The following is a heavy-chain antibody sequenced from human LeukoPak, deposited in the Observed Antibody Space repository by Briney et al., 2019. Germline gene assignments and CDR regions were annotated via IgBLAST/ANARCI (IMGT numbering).Heavy chain of an antibody. D-gene: IGHD3-10*01. Sequence: PAGSLRLSCAASGFTFSNYNMNWVRQAPGKGLEWVSYISSSSSTIAYADSVKGRFTIDRDNAKNSMYLQMISLRAEATAVYYCARDHYYGSGSSYKDYWGQGSLVTVSS. CDR3: ARDHYYGSGSSYKDY. CDR1: GFTFSNYN. J-gene: IGHJ4*02. CDR2: ISSSSSTI. V-gene: IGHV3-48*01.